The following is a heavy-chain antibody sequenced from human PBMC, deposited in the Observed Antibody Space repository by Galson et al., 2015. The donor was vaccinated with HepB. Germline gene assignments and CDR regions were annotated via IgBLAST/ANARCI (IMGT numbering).Heavy chain of an antibody. Sequence: SVKVSCKASGYTFTSYYMHWVRQAPGQGLEWMGIINPSGGSTSYAQKFQGRVTMTRDTSTSTVYMELSSLRSEDTAVYYCAREILVVPAAIFYYYGMDVWGQGTTVTVSS. CDR1: GYTFTSYY. V-gene: IGHV1-46*01. CDR2: INPSGGST. J-gene: IGHJ6*02. CDR3: AREILVVPAAIFYYYGMDV. D-gene: IGHD2-2*01.